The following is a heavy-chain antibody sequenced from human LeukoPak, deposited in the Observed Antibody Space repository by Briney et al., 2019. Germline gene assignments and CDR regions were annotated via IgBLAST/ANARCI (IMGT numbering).Heavy chain of an antibody. D-gene: IGHD2-21*01. CDR1: GYSISSSNW. CDR3: ARNGGGTSCFDP. J-gene: IGHJ5*02. CDR2: IYHSGST. Sequence: SDTLSLTCAVSGYSISSSNWWGWIRQPPGKGLEWIGYIYHSGSTYYNPSLKSRVTMSVDMSKNQFSLKVSSVTAADTAVYYYARNGGGTSCFDPWGQEAMVIVAS. V-gene: IGHV4-28*01.